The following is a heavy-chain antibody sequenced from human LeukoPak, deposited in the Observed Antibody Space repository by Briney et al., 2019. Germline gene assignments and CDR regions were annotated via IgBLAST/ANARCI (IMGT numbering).Heavy chain of an antibody. V-gene: IGHV1-46*01. J-gene: IGHJ5*02. D-gene: IGHD6-13*01. CDR2: INPSGGST. CDR3: ASSPRYGAAGTLVWFDP. CDR1: GYTFTSYY. Sequence: ASVKVSCKASGYTFTSYYMHWVRQAPGQGLESMGIINPSGGSTSYAQKFQGRVTMTRGTSTSTVYMELSSLRSDDTAVYYCASSPRYGAAGTLVWFDPWGQGTLVTVSS.